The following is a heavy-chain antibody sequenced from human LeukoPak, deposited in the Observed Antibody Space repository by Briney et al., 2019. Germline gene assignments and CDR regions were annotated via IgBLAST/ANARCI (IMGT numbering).Heavy chain of an antibody. CDR1: GFTFSSYG. J-gene: IGHJ6*03. CDR2: IRYDGSNK. CDR3: AKDPRGGDYYYYMDV. D-gene: IGHD3-10*01. Sequence: GGSLRLSCAASGFTFSSYGKHWVRQAPGKGLEWVAFIRYDGSNKYYADSVKGRFTISRDNSKNTLYLQMNSLRAEDTAVYYCAKDPRGGDYYYYMDVWGKGTTVTVSS. V-gene: IGHV3-30*02.